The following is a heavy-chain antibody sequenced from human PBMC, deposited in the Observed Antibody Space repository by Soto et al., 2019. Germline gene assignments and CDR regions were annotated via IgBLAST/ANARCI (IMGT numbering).Heavy chain of an antibody. J-gene: IGHJ4*02. Sequence: QVQRVQSGAEEKKPGASVKVSCKASGDTFTTYAMHWVRQAPGQRLEWMGWINAGNGNTKYSQKFQGRVTITRDTSASTAYMELSSLRSEDTAVYYCARLGLSGSYYFEREDYWGQGTLVTVSS. D-gene: IGHD1-26*01. CDR3: ARLGLSGSYYFEREDY. CDR1: GDTFTTYA. V-gene: IGHV1-3*05. CDR2: INAGNGNT.